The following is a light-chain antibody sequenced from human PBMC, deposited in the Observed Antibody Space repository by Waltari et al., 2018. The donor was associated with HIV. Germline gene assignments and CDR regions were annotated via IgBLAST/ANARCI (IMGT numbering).Light chain of an antibody. CDR2: KEN. CDR3: QSADSSGTS. CDR1: TLPKKF. V-gene: IGLV3-25*03. Sequence: SDEVTQTPSVSVSPGQTARITCSGETLPKKFVYWYQQKPGQAPVVVIYKENGRPSGIPERFSGSSSGTRATLTISGVQAEDEADYYCQSADSSGTSFGGGTKLTVL. J-gene: IGLJ2*01.